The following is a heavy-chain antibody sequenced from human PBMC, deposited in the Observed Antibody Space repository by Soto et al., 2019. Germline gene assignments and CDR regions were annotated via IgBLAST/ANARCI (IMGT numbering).Heavy chain of an antibody. CDR2: INAGNGNT. J-gene: IGHJ5*02. CDR1: GYTFISYA. D-gene: IGHD3-9*01. V-gene: IGHV1-3*01. Sequence: AAVQVSCKASGYTFISYAMHWVRQAPGQRLEWMGWINAGNGNTKYSQKFQGRVTITRDTSASTAYMELSSLRSEDTAVYYCARALADIVTGYSINWFDPWGQGTLVTVYS. CDR3: ARALADIVTGYSINWFDP.